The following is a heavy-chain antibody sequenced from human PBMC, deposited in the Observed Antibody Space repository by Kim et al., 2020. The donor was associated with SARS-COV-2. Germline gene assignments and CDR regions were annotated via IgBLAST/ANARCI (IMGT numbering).Heavy chain of an antibody. J-gene: IGHJ4*02. D-gene: IGHD1-1*01. Sequence: QKCEGRVTMTRDTSTSTVYMGLRSLRSEDTAVYYCARDQFKAGTAYYFDYWGQGTLVTVSS. CDR3: ARDQFKAGTAYYFDY. V-gene: IGHV1-46*01.